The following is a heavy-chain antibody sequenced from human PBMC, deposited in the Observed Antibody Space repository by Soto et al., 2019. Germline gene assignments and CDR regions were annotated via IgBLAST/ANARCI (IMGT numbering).Heavy chain of an antibody. Sequence: EVQLLESGGGLVQPGGSLRLSCAASGFTFKNYAMTWVRQAPGKGLEWVSLIYGRGGSTDYADSVKGRFTISRDNSKNMLYVQMNSLRDEDTAVYYCARKDVAFDYWGQGIPVTVSS. CDR1: GFTFKNYA. CDR3: ARKDVAFDY. D-gene: IGHD5-12*01. CDR2: IYGRGGST. V-gene: IGHV3-23*01. J-gene: IGHJ4*02.